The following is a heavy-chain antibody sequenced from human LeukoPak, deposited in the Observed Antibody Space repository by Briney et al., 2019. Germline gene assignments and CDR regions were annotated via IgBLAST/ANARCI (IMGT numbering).Heavy chain of an antibody. D-gene: IGHD3-3*01. CDR1: GGPISSSSYY. J-gene: IGHJ5*02. V-gene: IGHV4-39*01. CDR2: IYYSGST. CDR3: ARVPYYITIFGVVIQNWFDP. Sequence: PSETLSLTCTVSGGPISSSSYYWGWIRQPPGKGLEWIGSIYYSGSTYYNPSLKSRVTISVDTSKNQFSLKLSSVTAADTAVYYCARVPYYITIFGVVIQNWFDPWGQGTLVTVSS.